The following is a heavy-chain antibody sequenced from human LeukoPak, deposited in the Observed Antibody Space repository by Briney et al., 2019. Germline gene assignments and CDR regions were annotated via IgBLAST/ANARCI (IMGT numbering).Heavy chain of an antibody. D-gene: IGHD5-18*01. CDR3: APAEGRDSYADFDY. CDR1: GFTFSSYG. J-gene: IGHJ4*02. CDR2: ISYDGSNK. V-gene: IGHV3-30*03. Sequence: GGSLRLSCAASGFTFSSYGMHWVRQAPGKGLGWVAVISYDGSNKYYADSVKGRFTISRDNSKNTLYLQMNSLRAEDTAVYYCAPAEGRDSYADFDYWGQGTLVTVSS.